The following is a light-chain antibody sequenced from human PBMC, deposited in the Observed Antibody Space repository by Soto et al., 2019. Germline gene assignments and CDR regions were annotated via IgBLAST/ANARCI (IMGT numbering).Light chain of an antibody. CDR1: QSVSSF. CDR2: DAF. V-gene: IGKV3-11*01. CDR3: QQRSNWPPWT. Sequence: EIVLTQSPATLSLSPGERATLSCTASQSVSSFLAWYQQKPGQAPRLLIYDAFKRATGIPARFSGSGSGTDFTLNISSLEPEDSAVYYCQQRSNWPPWTFGQGTKVEV. J-gene: IGKJ1*01.